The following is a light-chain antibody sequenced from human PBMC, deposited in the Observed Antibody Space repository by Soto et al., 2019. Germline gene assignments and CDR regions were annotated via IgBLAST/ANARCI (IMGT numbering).Light chain of an antibody. CDR3: QQYHYYAT. V-gene: IGKV1-5*01. CDR1: HSLNGR. J-gene: IGKJ1*01. CDR2: DVS. Sequence: DIAMTQAPSTLSSPIGDIVTITCRASHSLNGRLAWYRQRPGHAPDLLIYDVSTLETGVPSRFSCTGSETDISLTISGLLPDDFATYDFQQYHYYATFGPGTTVEIK.